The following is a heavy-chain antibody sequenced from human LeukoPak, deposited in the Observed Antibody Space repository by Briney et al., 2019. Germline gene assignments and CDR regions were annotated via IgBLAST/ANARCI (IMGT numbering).Heavy chain of an antibody. V-gene: IGHV3-21*01. CDR1: GFTFSNYW. D-gene: IGHD3-10*01. CDR3: ARAGMLESR. Sequence: GGSLRLSCAASGFTFSNYWMHWVRQAPGKGLEWVSSISSSSSYIYYADSVKGRFAISRDNAKNSLYLQMNSLRAEDTAVYYCARAGMLESRWGQGTLVTVSS. CDR2: ISSSSSYI. J-gene: IGHJ4*02.